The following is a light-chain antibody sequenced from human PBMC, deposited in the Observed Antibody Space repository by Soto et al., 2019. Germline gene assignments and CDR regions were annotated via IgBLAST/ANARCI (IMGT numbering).Light chain of an antibody. CDR3: QQYGSSTWT. CDR1: QSVSSSS. Sequence: EIVLTQSPGTLSLSPGEKATLSCRASQSVSSSSLAWYQQKPGQAPRLLIYGASSRATGIPDRFSGSGSETDFTLTISRLEPEDFAVYYCQQYGSSTWTFGQGTKVEI. V-gene: IGKV3-20*01. CDR2: GAS. J-gene: IGKJ1*01.